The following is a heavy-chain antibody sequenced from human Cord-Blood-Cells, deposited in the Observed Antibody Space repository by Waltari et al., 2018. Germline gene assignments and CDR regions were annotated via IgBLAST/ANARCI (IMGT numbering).Heavy chain of an antibody. CDR2: IIPIFGTA. CDR3: ARWAPSSSSPSVRDAFDI. J-gene: IGHJ3*02. D-gene: IGHD6-6*01. V-gene: IGHV1-69*01. Sequence: QVQLVQSGAEVKKPGSSVKVSCKASGGTFSSYAISWVRQAPGQGLEWMGGIIPIFGTANYAQKFQGRVTITADESTSTAYMELSSLRSEDTAVYYCARWAPSSSSPSVRDAFDIWGQGTMVTVSS. CDR1: GGTFSSYA.